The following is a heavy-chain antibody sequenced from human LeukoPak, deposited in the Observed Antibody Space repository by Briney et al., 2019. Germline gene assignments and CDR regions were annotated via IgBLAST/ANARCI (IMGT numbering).Heavy chain of an antibody. CDR3: ARRDIVVVPAAIGYNWFDP. D-gene: IGHD2-2*02. CDR2: IYYSVIT. CDR1: GGSISSSSYY. V-gene: IGHV4-39*01. J-gene: IGHJ5*02. Sequence: NTPETLSLTCTVSGGSISSSSYYWGWIRQPPGKVLEWVVSIYYSVITYYNPSLKSRVTISVDTSKNQFSLKLSSVTAADTAVYYCARRDIVVVPAAIGYNWFDPWGQGTLVTVSS.